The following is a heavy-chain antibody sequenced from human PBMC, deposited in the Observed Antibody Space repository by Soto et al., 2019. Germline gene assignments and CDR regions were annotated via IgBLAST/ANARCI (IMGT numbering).Heavy chain of an antibody. D-gene: IGHD6-13*01. Sequence: QVQLVESGGGVVQPGRSLRLSCAASGFTFSSYAMHWVRQAPGKGLEWVAVISYDGSNKYYADSVKGRFTISRDNSKNPLYLQMNSLGAEDTAVYYCARDLKTGYSSSWHRATNWFDPWGQGTLVTVSS. CDR1: GFTFSSYA. CDR2: ISYDGSNK. CDR3: ARDLKTGYSSSWHRATNWFDP. J-gene: IGHJ5*02. V-gene: IGHV3-30-3*01.